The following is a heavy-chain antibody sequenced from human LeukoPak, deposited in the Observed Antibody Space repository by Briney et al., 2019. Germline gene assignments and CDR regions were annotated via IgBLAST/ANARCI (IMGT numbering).Heavy chain of an antibody. CDR1: GFTFSNSA. Sequence: GASVKVSCKASGFTFSNSAIQWVRQARGQRLEWIGRIIVGSGRTHSAQNLQERLTITRDMSTNTAYMELSSLRAEDTAVYYCAKDPNVLMDYAYYMDVWGKGTTVTVSS. D-gene: IGHD2-8*01. V-gene: IGHV1-58*02. J-gene: IGHJ6*03. CDR2: IIVGSGRT. CDR3: AKDPNVLMDYAYYMDV.